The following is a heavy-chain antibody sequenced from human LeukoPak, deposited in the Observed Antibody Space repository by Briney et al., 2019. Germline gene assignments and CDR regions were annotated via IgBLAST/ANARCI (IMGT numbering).Heavy chain of an antibody. Sequence: SETLSLTCTVSGGSISSSSYYWGWIRQPPGKGLEWIGSIYYSGSTYYNPSLKSRVTISVDTSKNQFSLKLSSVTAADTAVYYCARYGFTMARGGKYYFDYWGQGALVTVSS. J-gene: IGHJ4*02. CDR2: IYYSGST. CDR1: GGSISSSSYY. V-gene: IGHV4-39*01. CDR3: ARYGFTMARGGKYYFDY. D-gene: IGHD3-10*01.